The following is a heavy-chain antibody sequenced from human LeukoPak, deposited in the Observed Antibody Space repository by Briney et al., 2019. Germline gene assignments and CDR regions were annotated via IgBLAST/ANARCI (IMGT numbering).Heavy chain of an antibody. CDR3: ASLPYDYVWGSYRFFDY. CDR1: GFTFSDYY. CDR2: ISSSSSYT. V-gene: IGHV3-11*03. J-gene: IGHJ4*02. D-gene: IGHD3-16*02. Sequence: GDSLRLSCAASGFTFSDYYMSWIRQAPGKGLEWVAYISSSSSYTNYADSVKGRFTISRDNAKNSLYLQMNSLRAEDTAVYYCASLPYDYVWGSYRFFDYWGQGTLVTVSS.